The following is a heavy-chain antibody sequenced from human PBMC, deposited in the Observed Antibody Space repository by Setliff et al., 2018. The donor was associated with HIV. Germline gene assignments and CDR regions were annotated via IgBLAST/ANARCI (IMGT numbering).Heavy chain of an antibody. V-gene: IGHV1-2*02. CDR2: INVNSGDT. D-gene: IGHD3-22*01. CDR3: ARGRIHGSSDYIGNWFDP. CDR1: GYTFTGYY. J-gene: IGHJ5*02. Sequence: ASVKVSCKASGYTFTGYYIHWVRQAPGEGLEWMGCINVNSGDTNYAQKFQGRVIVTRDTSSSTAYMELRSLRPDDTAVYFCARGRIHGSSDYIGNWFDPWGQGTLVTVSS.